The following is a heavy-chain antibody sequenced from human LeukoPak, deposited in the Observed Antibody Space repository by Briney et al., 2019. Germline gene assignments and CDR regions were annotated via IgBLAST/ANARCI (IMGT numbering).Heavy chain of an antibody. J-gene: IGHJ4*02. CDR1: GFTFSNYA. Sequence: PGGSLRLSCAASGFTFSNYAMNWVRQAPGKGLEWVSSISESGDTTHYADSVKGRFTISRDNAQNTLYLQMHTLRAEDTALYYCAKQWVDCWGQGTLVTVSS. CDR3: AKQWVDC. CDR2: ISESGDTT. D-gene: IGHD1-26*01. V-gene: IGHV3-23*01.